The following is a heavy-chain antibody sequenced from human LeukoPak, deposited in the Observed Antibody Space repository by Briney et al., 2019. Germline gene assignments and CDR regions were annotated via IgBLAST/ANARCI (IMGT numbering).Heavy chain of an antibody. Sequence: GGSLRLSCAASGFTFSSYWMHWVRQAPGKGLVWVSRINTDGSSTSYADSVKGRFTISRDNAKNTLYLQMNSLRAEDTAVYYCARDPNYYDSSGYLSIWGQGTLVTVSS. CDR1: GFTFSSYW. V-gene: IGHV3-74*01. CDR3: ARDPNYYDSSGYLSI. D-gene: IGHD3-22*01. CDR2: INTDGSST. J-gene: IGHJ4*02.